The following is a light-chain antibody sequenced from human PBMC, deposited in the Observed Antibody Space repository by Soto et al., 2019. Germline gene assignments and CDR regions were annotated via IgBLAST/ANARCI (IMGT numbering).Light chain of an antibody. CDR3: SSYTSSSTVV. J-gene: IGLJ2*01. V-gene: IGLV2-14*03. CDR2: DVS. Sequence: QSVLTQPASVSGSPGQSITISCPGTSRDIGGYNYVSWYQQHPGKGPKLMIYDVSSRPSGVSHRFSGSKSGDTASLTISGLQAEDEADYYCSSYTSSSTVVFGGGTKVTVL. CDR1: SRDIGGYNY.